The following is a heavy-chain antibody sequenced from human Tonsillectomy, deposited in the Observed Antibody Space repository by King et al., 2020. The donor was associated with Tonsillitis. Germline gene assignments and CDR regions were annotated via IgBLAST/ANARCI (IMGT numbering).Heavy chain of an antibody. CDR3: ARADIVVVPAAENWFDP. V-gene: IGHV1-2*02. CDR1: GYTLTDYY. Sequence: QLVQSGAEVKKPGASVKVSCKASGYTLTDYYIHWVRQAPGQGLEWMGWTNPNSGGTNYAQKFQGRVTMTRDTSINTAYMGLSRLRSDDTAVYYCARADIVVVPAAENWFDPWGQGTLVTVSS. CDR2: TNPNSGGT. D-gene: IGHD2-2*01. J-gene: IGHJ5*02.